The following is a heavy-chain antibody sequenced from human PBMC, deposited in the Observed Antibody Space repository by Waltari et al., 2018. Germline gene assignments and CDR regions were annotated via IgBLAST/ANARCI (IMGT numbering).Heavy chain of an antibody. CDR3: TRGGHPNS. J-gene: IGHJ1*01. V-gene: IGHV3-66*02. CDR2: IFADGTT. D-gene: IGHD7-27*01. Sequence: SGGGLVQPGGSLRLPGTASGATIDSNYMNWLRQSPGKGLEWISVIFADGTTHFADSVRGRFVISRDKSENTLYLQMNFVRADDSSVYYCTRGGHPNSWGQGTLVTVSS. CDR1: GATIDSNY.